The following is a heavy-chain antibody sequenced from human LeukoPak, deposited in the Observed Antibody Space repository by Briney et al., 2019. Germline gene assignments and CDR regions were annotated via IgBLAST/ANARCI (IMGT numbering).Heavy chain of an antibody. V-gene: IGHV4-4*09. D-gene: IGHD6-13*01. J-gene: IGHJ6*03. CDR2: IYTSGST. CDR3: ARHPFAAAGTRAYYMDV. CDR1: GGSISSYY. Sequence: PSETLSLTCTVSGGSISSYYWSWIRQPPGKGLEWIGYIYTSGSTNYNPSLKSRVTISVDTSKNQFSLKLSSVTAGDTAVYYCARHPFAAAGTRAYYMDVWGKGTTVTVSS.